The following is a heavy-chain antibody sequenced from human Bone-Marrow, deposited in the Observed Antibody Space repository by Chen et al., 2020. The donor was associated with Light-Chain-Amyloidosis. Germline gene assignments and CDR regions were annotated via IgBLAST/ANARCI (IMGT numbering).Heavy chain of an antibody. D-gene: IGHD5-12*01. CDR1: GGSLSSSTYY. Sequence: QLQLQESGPGLVKPSETLSLTCTVSGGSLSSSTYYWGWIRQPPGKGLEWIGTIYYSGSTNYNPSLKSRVTISVDTSKNQFSLNLSSVTAADTAVYYCAGHSGYHYFDNWGQGTPVTVSS. CDR3: AGHSGYHYFDN. J-gene: IGHJ4*02. V-gene: IGHV4-39*01. CDR2: IYYSGST.